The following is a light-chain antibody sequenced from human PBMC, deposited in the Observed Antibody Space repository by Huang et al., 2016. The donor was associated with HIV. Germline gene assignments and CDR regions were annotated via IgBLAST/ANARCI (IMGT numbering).Light chain of an antibody. CDR1: QDINNF. V-gene: IGKV1-8*01. J-gene: IGKJ3*01. CDR2: AAS. Sequence: IRMTKSPSSLSASTGDRVTITCRANQDINNFLAWYQQRPGSVPKLLIDAASTLQSGVPSRFSGNGSGTDFTLTIGCLHSEDVATYYCQQYDIHPLTFGPGTRVDIK. CDR3: QQYDIHPLT.